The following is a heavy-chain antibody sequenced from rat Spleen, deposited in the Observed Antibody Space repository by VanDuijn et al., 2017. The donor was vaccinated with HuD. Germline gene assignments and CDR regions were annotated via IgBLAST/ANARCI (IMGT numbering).Heavy chain of an antibody. CDR2: ISYDGSVT. Sequence: EVQLVESGGGLVQPGRSMKLSCSASGFTFSNYDMARVRQAPTKGLGWVASISYDGSVTYYRESVKGRFNISRDNAKSTLYLQMDSLRSEDTATYYCTANWDYWGQGVMVTVSS. V-gene: IGHV5-20*01. J-gene: IGHJ2*01. D-gene: IGHD5-1*01. CDR3: TANWDY. CDR1: GFTFSNYD.